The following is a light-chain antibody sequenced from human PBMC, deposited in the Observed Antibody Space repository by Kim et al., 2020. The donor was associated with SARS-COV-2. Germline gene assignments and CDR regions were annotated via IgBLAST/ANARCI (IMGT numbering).Light chain of an antibody. CDR2: EDT. CDR1: RLGDKY. CDR3: QAWDNRVTLV. Sequence: PGQTASITCSGDRLGDKYVCWYRQKPGQSPVLVMYEDTKRPSGIPGRFSGSKSGSTATLTISGAQAMDEADYYCQAWDNRVTLVFGGGTQLTVL. V-gene: IGLV3-1*01. J-gene: IGLJ2*01.